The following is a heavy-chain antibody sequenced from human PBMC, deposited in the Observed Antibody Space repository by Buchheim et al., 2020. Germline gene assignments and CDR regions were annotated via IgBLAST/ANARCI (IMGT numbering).Heavy chain of an antibody. Sequence: EVPLLESGGGLIQAGGSLRLSCVASRISFKNYAMSWVRQGPWKGLERVASISDSGSTVNYAGSVKGRFTVSRDNSRNTLYLQMNDLRTEDTAVYYCAKIPLYSSSWPPVYWGQGTL. CDR1: RISFKNYA. CDR3: AKIPLYSSSWPPVY. J-gene: IGHJ4*02. CDR2: ISDSGSTV. V-gene: IGHV3-23*01. D-gene: IGHD6-13*01.